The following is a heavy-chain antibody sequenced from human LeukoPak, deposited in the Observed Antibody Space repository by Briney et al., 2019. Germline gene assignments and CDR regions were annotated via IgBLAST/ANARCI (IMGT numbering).Heavy chain of an antibody. D-gene: IGHD6-19*01. V-gene: IGHV3-23*01. CDR2: ISGSGGST. Sequence: GASLRLSCAASGFTFSSYAMSWVRQAPGKGLEWVSAISGSGGSTYYADPVKGRFTISRDNSKNTLYLQMNSLRAEDTAVYYCAKDLEHSSGWYVPSPFDYWGQGTLVTVSS. CDR1: GFTFSSYA. CDR3: AKDLEHSSGWYVPSPFDY. J-gene: IGHJ4*02.